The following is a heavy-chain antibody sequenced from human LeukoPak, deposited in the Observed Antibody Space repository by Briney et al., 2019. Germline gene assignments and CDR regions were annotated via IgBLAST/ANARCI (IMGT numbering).Heavy chain of an antibody. D-gene: IGHD2-2*01. CDR1: GYTFNGYY. CDR3: AREYCSSTSCYLGAFDI. CDR2: INPNSGGT. J-gene: IGHJ3*02. Sequence: GASVKVSCKASGYTFNGYYMHWVRQAPGQGREWMGWINPNSGGTNYAQKFQGRVTMTRDTSISTAYMELSRLRSDDTAVYYCAREYCSSTSCYLGAFDIWGQGTMVTVSS. V-gene: IGHV1-2*02.